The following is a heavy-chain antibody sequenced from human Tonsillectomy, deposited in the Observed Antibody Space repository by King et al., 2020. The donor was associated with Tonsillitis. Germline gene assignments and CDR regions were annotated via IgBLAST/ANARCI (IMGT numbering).Heavy chain of an antibody. CDR3: ARGGVVPPDAQTYWYFDL. CDR2: IFNSGST. CDR1: GGSVSSDY. D-gene: IGHD2-2*01. J-gene: IGHJ2*01. V-gene: IGHV4-59*02. Sequence: VQLQESGPGLVKSSETLSLTCTVSGGSVSSDYWSWLRQPPGKGLDWIGYIFNSGSTNTNPSLKGRVTISVDTSKNRISLNLSSVTAADTDVYYCARGGVVPPDAQTYWYFDLWGRGTLVTVSS.